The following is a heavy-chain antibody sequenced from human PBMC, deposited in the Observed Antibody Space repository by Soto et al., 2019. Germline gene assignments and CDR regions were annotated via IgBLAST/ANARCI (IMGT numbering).Heavy chain of an antibody. D-gene: IGHD5-18*01. CDR2: IKSKSDGETA. V-gene: IGHV3-15*01. J-gene: IGHJ4*02. CDR3: AITAMINRDSSTSFDY. CDR1: GLTFRNVW. Sequence: PGGSLRLSCAASGLTFRNVWITWVRQAPGKGLEWVGRIKSKSDGETADVAAPVKARFTISRDDSKNTVFLEMNSLKSEDTALYYCAITAMINRDSSTSFDYWGRGTQVTVSS.